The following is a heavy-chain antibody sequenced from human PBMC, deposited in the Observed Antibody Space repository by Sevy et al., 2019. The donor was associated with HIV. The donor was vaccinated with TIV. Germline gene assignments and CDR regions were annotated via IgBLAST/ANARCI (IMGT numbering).Heavy chain of an antibody. J-gene: IGHJ3*02. CDR2: IYCGDST. D-gene: IGHD3-22*01. CDR3: ARLSVYYYDSSGYYTTGTAFDI. CDR1: GFTVSSTY. Sequence: GGSLRLSCAASGFTVSSTYMSWLRQAPGKGLEWVSIIYCGDSTFYTDSVKGRFTISRDTSKNTMYLQMNTLRAEDTAVYYCARLSVYYYDSSGYYTTGTAFDIWGQGTMVTVSS. V-gene: IGHV3-53*01.